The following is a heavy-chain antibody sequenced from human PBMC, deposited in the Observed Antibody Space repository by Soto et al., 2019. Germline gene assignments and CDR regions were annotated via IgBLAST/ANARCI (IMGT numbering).Heavy chain of an antibody. J-gene: IGHJ6*03. V-gene: IGHV4-59*01. CDR2: IYYSGST. CDR1: GGYISSYY. Sequence: SETLSLTCTVSGGYISSYYWSWIRQPPGKGLEWIGYIYYSGSTNYNPSLKSRVTISVDTSKNQFSLKLSSVTAADTAVYYCARVIRGIAAPYYYYYMDVWGKGTTVTVSS. CDR3: ARVIRGIAAPYYYYYMDV. D-gene: IGHD6-13*01.